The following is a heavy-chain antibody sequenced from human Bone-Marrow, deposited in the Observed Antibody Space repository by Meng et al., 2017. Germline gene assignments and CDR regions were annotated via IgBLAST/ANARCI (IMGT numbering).Heavy chain of an antibody. Sequence: LLLCAGGLCKPSGSLSLTCLGDGGSFRCYYWSWSRQPPGKGLEWIGEINHSGSTNYNPSLKSRVTISVDTSKNQFSLKLSSVTAADTAVYYCARVGVVVITPNWFDPWGQGTLVTVSS. CDR1: GGSFRCYY. CDR2: INHSGST. CDR3: ARVGVVVITPNWFDP. J-gene: IGHJ5*02. D-gene: IGHD3-22*01. V-gene: IGHV4-34*01.